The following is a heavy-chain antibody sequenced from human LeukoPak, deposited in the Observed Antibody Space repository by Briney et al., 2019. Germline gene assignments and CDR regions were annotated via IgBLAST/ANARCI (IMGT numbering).Heavy chain of an antibody. J-gene: IGHJ4*02. Sequence: YPGGSLRLSCAVSGITLSNYGMTWVRQAPGKGLEWVAGISGSGGDTNYADSVKGRFTISRDNRKNTLYLQMNNLRAEDTAVYFCAKRGVVIRVILVGFHKEAYYFDSWGQGALVTVSS. V-gene: IGHV3-23*01. CDR2: ISGSGGDT. D-gene: IGHD3-22*01. CDR3: AKRGVVIRVILVGFHKEAYYFDS. CDR1: GITLSNYG.